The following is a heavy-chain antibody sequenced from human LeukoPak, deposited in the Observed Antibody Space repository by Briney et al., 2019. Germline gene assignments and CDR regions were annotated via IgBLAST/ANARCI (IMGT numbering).Heavy chain of an antibody. CDR1: GGSISSGDYY. J-gene: IGHJ5*02. Sequence: PSQTLSLTCTVSGGSISSGDYYWSWIRQPPGKGLEWIGYIYFSGNTNYNPSLKSRVTISVDTSKNQFSLKLRSVTAADTAVYYCARQLGYCSTTSCYTWFDPWGQGTLVTISS. CDR3: ARQLGYCSTTSCYTWFDP. CDR2: IYFSGNT. V-gene: IGHV4-61*08. D-gene: IGHD2-2*02.